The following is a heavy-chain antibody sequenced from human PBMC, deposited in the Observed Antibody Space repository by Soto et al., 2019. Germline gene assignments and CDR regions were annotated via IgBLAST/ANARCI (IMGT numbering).Heavy chain of an antibody. CDR2: ISSSSSYI. D-gene: IGHD3-22*01. J-gene: IGHJ5*02. CDR3: ARDSDLGGYYYGNWFDP. Sequence: EVQLVESGGGLVKPGGSLRLSCAASGFTFSSYSMNWVRQAPGKGLEWVSSISSSSSYIYYADSVKGRFTISRDNAKNSLYLQMNSLRAEDTAVYYCARDSDLGGYYYGNWFDPWGQGTLVTVSS. V-gene: IGHV3-21*01. CDR1: GFTFSSYS.